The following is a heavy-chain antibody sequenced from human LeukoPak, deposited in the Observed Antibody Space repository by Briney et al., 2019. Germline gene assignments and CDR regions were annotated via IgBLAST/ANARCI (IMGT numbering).Heavy chain of an antibody. CDR3: VRDRHGYYFDSSDYYPLGY. Sequence: GGSLRLSCAASGFTFSSFGMHWVRQAPGKGLKWLAFIGFDGREKYHIDSVKGRFTISRDDSMNTLHLQMDSLRAEDTAVYFCVRDRHGYYFDSSDYYPLGYWGQGTLVTVSS. J-gene: IGHJ4*02. CDR1: GFTFSSFG. V-gene: IGHV3-30*02. D-gene: IGHD3-22*01. CDR2: IGFDGREK.